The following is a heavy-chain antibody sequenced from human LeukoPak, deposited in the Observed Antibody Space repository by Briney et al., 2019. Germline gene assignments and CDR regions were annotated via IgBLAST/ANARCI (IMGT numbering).Heavy chain of an antibody. CDR2: ISGSGVTT. Sequence: PGGSLTLSCAASGFTFSNYGMSWVRQAPGEGLEGVSAISGSGVTTYYADSVKGRFTISRDNSKHTLYLQMNSLRAEDTAVYYCARKGVDVGIYYYYYMDVWGKGTTVTISS. CDR1: GFTFSNYG. V-gene: IGHV3-23*01. CDR3: ARKGVDVGIYYYYYMDV. J-gene: IGHJ6*03. D-gene: IGHD1-26*01.